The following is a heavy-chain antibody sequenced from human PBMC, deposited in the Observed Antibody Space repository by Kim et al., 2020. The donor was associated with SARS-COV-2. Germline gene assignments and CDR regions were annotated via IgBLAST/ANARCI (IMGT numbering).Heavy chain of an antibody. D-gene: IGHD6-13*01. V-gene: IGHV4-59*13. J-gene: IGHJ5*02. CDR3: ARGGGYSSSWYISGWFDP. Sequence: SETLSLTCTVSGGSISSYYWSWIRQPPGKGLEWIGYIYYSGSTNYNPSLKSRVTISVDTSKNQFSLKLSSVTAADTAVYYCARGGGYSSSWYISGWFDPWGQGTLVTVSS. CDR1: GGSISSYY. CDR2: IYYSGST.